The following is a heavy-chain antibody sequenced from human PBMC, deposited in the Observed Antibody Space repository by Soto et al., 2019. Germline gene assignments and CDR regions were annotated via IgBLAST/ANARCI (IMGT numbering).Heavy chain of an antibody. CDR2: IIPIFGTA. Sequence: SVKVSCKASGGTFSSYAISWVRQAPGQGLEWMGAIIPIFGTANYAQKFQGRVTITADESTSTAYMELSSLRSEDTAVYYCARARPRIDYDSSGYYIDYWGQGTLVTVSS. J-gene: IGHJ4*02. CDR1: GGTFSSYA. V-gene: IGHV1-69*13. D-gene: IGHD3-22*01. CDR3: ARARPRIDYDSSGYYIDY.